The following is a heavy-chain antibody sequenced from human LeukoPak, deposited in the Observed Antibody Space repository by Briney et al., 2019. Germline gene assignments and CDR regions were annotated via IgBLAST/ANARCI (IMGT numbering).Heavy chain of an antibody. Sequence: PSQTLSLTCTVSGGSISTSVYYWGWIRQPPGKGLEWIGTMYNSGSTDYNPSLKSRVTISLDTSKNQFSLRLSSVTAADTAVYYCARGAPGFCGGDCYSDGVLDYWGQGTLVTVSS. V-gene: IGHV4-39*07. J-gene: IGHJ4*02. CDR3: ARGAPGFCGGDCYSDGVLDY. CDR2: MYNSGST. D-gene: IGHD2-21*02. CDR1: GGSISTSVYY.